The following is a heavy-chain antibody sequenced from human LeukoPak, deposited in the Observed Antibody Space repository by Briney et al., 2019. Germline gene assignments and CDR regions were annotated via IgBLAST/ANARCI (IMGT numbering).Heavy chain of an antibody. V-gene: IGHV4-4*07. CDR1: GGSVSNYY. CDR2: IHTSGST. CDR3: ARMVGATRCDI. J-gene: IGHJ3*02. D-gene: IGHD1-26*01. Sequence: SETLSLTCTVSGGSVSNYYWSWIRQPAGQGLEWIGRIHTSGSTNYDPSLKSRVTMSVDTSKSQFSLKLSSVTAADTAVYYCARMVGATRCDIWGQGAMVTVSS.